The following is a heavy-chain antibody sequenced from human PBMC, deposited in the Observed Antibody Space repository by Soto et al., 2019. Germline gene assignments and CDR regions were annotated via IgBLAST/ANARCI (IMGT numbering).Heavy chain of an antibody. Sequence: QVQLVESGGGVVQPGRSLRLSCAASGFTFSSYGMHWVRQAPGKGLERVAVISYDGSNKYYADSVKGRFTISRDNSKNTLYLQMNSLRAEDTAVYYCAKDLLPAGRAYGMDVWGQGTTGTVSS. J-gene: IGHJ6*02. V-gene: IGHV3-30*18. CDR1: GFTFSSYG. CDR2: ISYDGSNK. CDR3: AKDLLPAGRAYGMDV.